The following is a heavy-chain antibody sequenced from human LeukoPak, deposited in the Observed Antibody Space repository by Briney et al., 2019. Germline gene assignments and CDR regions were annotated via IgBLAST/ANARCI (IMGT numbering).Heavy chain of an antibody. D-gene: IGHD5-18*01. Sequence: GGSLRLSCAASGFTFSFYAMAWVRQAPGKGLEWVSSISGGSTYYADSVKGRFTISRDNSKNTLYLQMNSLRAEDTAVYYCAKGGYNYGYVHYWGQGTLVTVSS. CDR1: GFTFSFYA. J-gene: IGHJ4*02. CDR3: AKGGYNYGYVHY. V-gene: IGHV3-23*01. CDR2: ISGGST.